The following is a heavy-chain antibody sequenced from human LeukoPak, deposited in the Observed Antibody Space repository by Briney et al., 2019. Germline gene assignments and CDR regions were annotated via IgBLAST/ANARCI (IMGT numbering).Heavy chain of an antibody. Sequence: SETLSFTCAVYGGSFSGYYWSWIRQPPGKGLEWIGEINHSGSTNYNPSLKSRVTISVDTSKNQFSLKLSSVTAADTAVYYCARGPTTGYWGQGTLVTVSS. V-gene: IGHV4-34*01. CDR3: ARGPTTGY. D-gene: IGHD3-9*01. J-gene: IGHJ4*02. CDR1: GGSFSGYY. CDR2: INHSGST.